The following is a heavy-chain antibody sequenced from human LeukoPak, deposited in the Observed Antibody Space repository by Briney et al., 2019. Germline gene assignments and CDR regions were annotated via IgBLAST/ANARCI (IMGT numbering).Heavy chain of an antibody. J-gene: IGHJ4*02. CDR3: ARDLGDNFDY. V-gene: IGHV3-21*01. CDR2: ISSSSSYI. Sequence: GGSLRLSCAASGFTFSSYIMNWVRQAPGKGLEWVSSISSSSSYIYYADSVKGRFTISRDNAKNSLYLRMNGLRAEDTAVYYCARDLGDNFDYWGQGTLVTVSS. D-gene: IGHD3-16*01. CDR1: GFTFSSYI.